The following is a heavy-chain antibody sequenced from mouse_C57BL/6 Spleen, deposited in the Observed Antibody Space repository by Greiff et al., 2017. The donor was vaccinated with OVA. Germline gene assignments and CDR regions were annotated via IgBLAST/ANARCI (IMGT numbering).Heavy chain of an antibody. CDR2: IDPGNGDT. Sequence: VQLQQSGAELVRPGASVKLSCTASGFNIKDDYMHWVKQRPEQGLEWIGWIDPGNGDTEYASKFQGQATITADTSSNTADLQLRSLTSEDTAVYYCTANYYDYRYAMDYWGQGTSVTVSS. D-gene: IGHD2-4*01. J-gene: IGHJ4*01. CDR3: TANYYDYRYAMDY. V-gene: IGHV14-4*01. CDR1: GFNIKDDY.